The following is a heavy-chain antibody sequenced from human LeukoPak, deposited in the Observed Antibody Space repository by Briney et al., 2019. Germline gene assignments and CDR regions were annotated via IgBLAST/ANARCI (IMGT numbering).Heavy chain of an antibody. J-gene: IGHJ4*02. CDR1: GFTFSSYS. V-gene: IGHV3-21*01. CDR3: ARDRSAEVTADY. D-gene: IGHD3-10*01. CDR2: ISSSSSYI. Sequence: GGSLRLSCAASGFTFSSYSMNWVRQAPGKGLEWVSSISSSSSYIYYADSVKGRFTISRDNAKNSLYLQMNSLRAEDTAVYYCARDRSAEVTADYWGQGTLVTVSS.